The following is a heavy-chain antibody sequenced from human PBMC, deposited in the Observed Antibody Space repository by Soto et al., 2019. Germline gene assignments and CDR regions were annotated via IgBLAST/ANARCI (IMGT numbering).Heavy chain of an antibody. CDR1: GFTFNIYT. V-gene: IGHV3-23*01. CDR3: AKDFTPDSRWDIDY. CDR2: IFGNGRTT. Sequence: EVQLLESGGGLLQPAGSLRLSCAASGFTFNIYTMSWFRQAPGKGLEWVSSIFGNGRTTFYSASVKGRFTISRDNSLNAVYLQMSSLRAEDTAIYYCAKDFTPDSRWDIDYWGQGSLVTVSS. D-gene: IGHD1-26*01. J-gene: IGHJ4*02.